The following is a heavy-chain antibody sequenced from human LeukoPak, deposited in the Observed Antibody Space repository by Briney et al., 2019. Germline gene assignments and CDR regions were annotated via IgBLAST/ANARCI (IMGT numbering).Heavy chain of an antibody. CDR3: ARETRYCSGGSCYEPFDY. J-gene: IGHJ4*02. V-gene: IGHV4-59*01. CDR2: IYYSGST. Sequence: SETLSLTCTVSGGSISSYYWSWIRQPPGKGLEWIGYIYYSGSTNYNPSLKSRVTISVDTSKNQFSLKVSSVTAADTAVYYCARETRYCSGGSCYEPFDYWGQGTLVTVS. D-gene: IGHD2-15*01. CDR1: GGSISSYY.